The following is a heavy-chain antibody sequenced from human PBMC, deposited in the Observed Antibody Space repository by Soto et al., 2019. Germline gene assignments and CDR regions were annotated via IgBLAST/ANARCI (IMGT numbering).Heavy chain of an antibody. CDR2: INDSGST. J-gene: IGHJ4*02. V-gene: IGHV4-34*01. CDR1: GGSFSGYY. CDR3: AGSRDGYNHWARYVDY. D-gene: IGHD5-12*01. Sequence: QVQLQQWGAGLLKPSETLSLTCGVYGGSFSGYYWSWIRQPPGKGLEGIGEINDSGSTHYNPSLKSRVTITVDTSKNQFSLKVSSVTAADTAVYFCAGSRDGYNHWARYVDYWGQGTLVTVSS.